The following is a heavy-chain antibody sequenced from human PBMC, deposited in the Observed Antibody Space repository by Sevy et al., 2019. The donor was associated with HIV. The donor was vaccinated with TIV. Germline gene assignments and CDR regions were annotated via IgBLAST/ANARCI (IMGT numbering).Heavy chain of an antibody. Sequence: ASVKVSCKASGYTFTSYGISWVRQAPGQGLEWMGWISAYNGNTNYAQKLQGRVTMTTDTSTSTAYMELRSLRSDDTAVYYCARDSITLVQGVIITPYYYGMDVWGQGTTVTVSS. J-gene: IGHJ6*02. V-gene: IGHV1-18*01. CDR3: ARDSITLVQGVIITPYYYGMDV. D-gene: IGHD3-10*01. CDR2: ISAYNGNT. CDR1: GYTFTSYG.